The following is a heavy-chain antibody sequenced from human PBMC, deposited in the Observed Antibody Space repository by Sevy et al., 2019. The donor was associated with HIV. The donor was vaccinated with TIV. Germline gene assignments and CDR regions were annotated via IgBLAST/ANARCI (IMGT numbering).Heavy chain of an antibody. D-gene: IGHD1-26*01. V-gene: IGHV3-23*01. Sequence: GGSLRLSCAASGFTFSSFAISWVRQTPGKGLKWVSGLNGSGGRPYYPDSVKGRFTISRDNSENTLYLQMNSLRAEDTAVYYCAKDTDSGSYLNDAFDIWGQGTMVTVSS. CDR2: LNGSGGRP. CDR3: AKDTDSGSYLNDAFDI. J-gene: IGHJ3*02. CDR1: GFTFSSFA.